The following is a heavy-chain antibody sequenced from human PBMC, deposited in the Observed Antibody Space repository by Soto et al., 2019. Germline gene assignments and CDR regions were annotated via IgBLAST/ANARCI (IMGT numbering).Heavy chain of an antibody. CDR1: GFTFSSYG. D-gene: IGHD3-22*01. V-gene: IGHV3-33*01. J-gene: IGHJ3*02. CDR3: ARNDDSSGYYRGGAFDI. Sequence: QVQLVESGGGVVQPGRSLRLSCAASGFTFSSYGMHWVRQAPGKGLEWVAVIWYDGSNKYYADSVKGRFTISRDNSKNTLYLQMSSLRAEDTAVYYCARNDDSSGYYRGGAFDIWGQGTMVTVSS. CDR2: IWYDGSNK.